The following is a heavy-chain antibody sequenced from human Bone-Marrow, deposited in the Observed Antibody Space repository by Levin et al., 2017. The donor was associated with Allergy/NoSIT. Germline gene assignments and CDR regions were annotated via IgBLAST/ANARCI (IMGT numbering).Heavy chain of an antibody. CDR2: INPNSGGT. Sequence: ASVKVSCKTSGYTFTDYHLHWVRQAPGQGLEWMGWINPNSGGTTYGQAFQGRVTMTRDTSISTAYMELTSLNSDDTAVYYCATETLTGYYGDCWGHGALVAVAS. V-gene: IGHV1-2*02. D-gene: IGHD3-9*01. CDR1: GYTFTDYH. CDR3: ATETLTGYYGDC. J-gene: IGHJ4*01.